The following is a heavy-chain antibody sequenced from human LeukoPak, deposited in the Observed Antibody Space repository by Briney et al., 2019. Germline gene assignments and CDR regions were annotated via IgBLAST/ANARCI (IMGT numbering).Heavy chain of an antibody. CDR3: ARDYGYEIDY. V-gene: IGHV3-21*01. CDR2: ISSSST. D-gene: IGHD5-24*01. CDR1: GFTFSKYC. J-gene: IGHJ4*02. Sequence: GGSLRLSCAASGFTFSKYCMHWVRQAPGKGLEWVSSISSSSTYADSVKGRFTISRDSAKNSLYLQMNSLRVEDTAVYYCARDYGYEIDYWGQGTLVTVSS.